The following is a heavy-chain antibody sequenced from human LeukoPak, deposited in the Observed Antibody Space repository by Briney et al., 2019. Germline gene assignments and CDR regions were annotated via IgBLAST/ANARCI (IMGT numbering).Heavy chain of an antibody. Sequence: SQTLSLTCAISGDSVSSNGASWNWIRQSPSRGLEWLGRTYYRSQQWHSDYAPSVKGRITLNPHTSKNPSSLQLNSVPPEDTAVYYCGRETDFGVVTNWGQGTLVTVSS. CDR2: TYYRSQQWHS. J-gene: IGHJ4*02. CDR1: GDSVSSNGAS. D-gene: IGHD3-3*01. CDR3: GRETDFGVVTN. V-gene: IGHV6-1*01.